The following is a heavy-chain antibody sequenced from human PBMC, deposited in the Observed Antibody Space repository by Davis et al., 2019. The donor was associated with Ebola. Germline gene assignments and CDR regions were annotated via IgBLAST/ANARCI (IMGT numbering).Heavy chain of an antibody. Sequence: GGSLRLSCAASGFTFSSYGMNWVRQAPGKGLEWVSSISSSSRYMYYTDSVKGRFTISRDNAKNSLYLQMNSLRAEDTAVYYCARDPSGYCSGGSCRYYFDYWGQGTLVTVSS. V-gene: IGHV3-21*01. CDR2: ISSSSRYM. CDR3: ARDPSGYCSGGSCRYYFDY. CDR1: GFTFSSYG. J-gene: IGHJ4*02. D-gene: IGHD2-15*01.